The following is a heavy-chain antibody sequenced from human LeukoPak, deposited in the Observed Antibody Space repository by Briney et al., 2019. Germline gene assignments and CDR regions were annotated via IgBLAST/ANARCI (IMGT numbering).Heavy chain of an antibody. CDR1: GFTFDDYA. CDR2: ISWNSGSI. V-gene: IGHV3-9*01. D-gene: IGHD6-19*01. CDR3: AKDMGSSGAGGIFDY. J-gene: IGHJ4*02. Sequence: PGRSLRLSCAASGFTFDDYAMHWVRQAPGKGLEWVSGISWNSGSIGYADSVKGRFTISRDNAKNSLYLQMNSLRAEDTALYYCAKDMGSSGAGGIFDYWGQGTLVTVSS.